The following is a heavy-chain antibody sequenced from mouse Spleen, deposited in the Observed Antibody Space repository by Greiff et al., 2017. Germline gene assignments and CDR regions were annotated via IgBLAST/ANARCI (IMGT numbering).Heavy chain of an antibody. Sequence: VQLQQPGAELVRPGTSVKLSCKASGYTFTSYWMHWVKQRPGQGLEWIGVIDPSDIYTNYNQKFKGKATLTVDPSSSTAYMQLSSLTSEDSAVYYCAGGVLPYYAVDYWGQGTSVTVSS. CDR1: GYTFTSYW. CDR2: IDPSDIYT. J-gene: IGHJ4*01. D-gene: IGHD5-1*01. V-gene: IGHV1-59*01. CDR3: AGGVLPYYAVDY.